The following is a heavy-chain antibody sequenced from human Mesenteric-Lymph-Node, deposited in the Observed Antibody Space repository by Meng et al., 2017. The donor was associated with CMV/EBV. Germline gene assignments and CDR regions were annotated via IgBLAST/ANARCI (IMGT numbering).Heavy chain of an antibody. CDR3: ARVGVGVTTDAFDI. Sequence: GGSLRLSCAASGFTFSSYWMHWVRQAPGKGLVWVSHISSSGSAIYYADSVKGRFIVSRDNAKNSLDLLMKSLRAEDTAVYYCARVGVGVTTDAFDIWGQGTVVTVSS. J-gene: IGHJ3*02. V-gene: IGHV3-48*01. D-gene: IGHD1-26*01. CDR2: ISSSGSAI. CDR1: GFTFSSYW.